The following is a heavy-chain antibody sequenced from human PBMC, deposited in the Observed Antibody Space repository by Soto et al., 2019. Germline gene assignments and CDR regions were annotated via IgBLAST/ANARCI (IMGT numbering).Heavy chain of an antibody. CDR3: AKWVPNDYGDYCWFDP. Sequence: ASVKVSCKASGGTFSSYAISWVRQAPGQGLEWMGGIIPIFGTANYAQKFQGRVTITADESTSTAYMELSSLRSEDTAVYYCAKWVPNDYGDYCWFDPWGQGTLVTVSS. D-gene: IGHD4-17*01. CDR2: IIPIFGTA. CDR1: GGTFSSYA. V-gene: IGHV1-69*13. J-gene: IGHJ5*02.